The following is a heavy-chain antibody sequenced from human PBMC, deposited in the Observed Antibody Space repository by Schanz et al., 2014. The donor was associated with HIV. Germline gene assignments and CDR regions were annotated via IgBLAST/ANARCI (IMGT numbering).Heavy chain of an antibody. CDR1: GYTFNDYY. Sequence: QVQLLQSGTEVKTPGSSVKVSCKTSGYTFNDYYIHWVRQAPGQGLEWMGWINPNSGGTNYAQKFQGRVTMTRDTSISTAYMELSRLRSDDTAVYYCASDLSVYSSSSSVWGQGTTVTVSS. CDR2: INPNSGGT. D-gene: IGHD6-13*01. J-gene: IGHJ6*02. CDR3: ASDLSVYSSSSSV. V-gene: IGHV1-2*02.